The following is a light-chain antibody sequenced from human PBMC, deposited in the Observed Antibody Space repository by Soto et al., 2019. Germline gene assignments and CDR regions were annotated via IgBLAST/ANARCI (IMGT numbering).Light chain of an antibody. CDR1: SSNIGSNT. CDR2: SNN. Sequence: QLVLTQPPSASGTPGQRVTISCSGSSSNIGSNTVNWYQQLPGTAPKLLIYSNNQRPSGVPDRFSGSKSGTSASLAISGLQSEDEADFYCVAWDDSLNVPVYVFGTGTKLTVL. V-gene: IGLV1-44*01. J-gene: IGLJ1*01. CDR3: VAWDDSLNVPVYV.